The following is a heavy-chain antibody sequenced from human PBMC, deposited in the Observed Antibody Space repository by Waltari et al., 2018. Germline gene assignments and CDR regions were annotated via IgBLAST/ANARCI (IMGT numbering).Heavy chain of an antibody. CDR1: GYTFTSYG. Sequence: QVQLVQSGAEVKKPGASVKVSCKASGYTFTSYGISWVRQAPGQGLEWMGWMNPNSGNTGYAQKFQGRVTMTRNTSISTAYMELSSLRSEDTAVYYCARGRWPLEYGPAAMIIDYWGQGTLVTVSS. CDR3: ARGRWPLEYGPAAMIIDY. V-gene: IGHV1-8*02. CDR2: MNPNSGNT. J-gene: IGHJ4*02. D-gene: IGHD2-2*01.